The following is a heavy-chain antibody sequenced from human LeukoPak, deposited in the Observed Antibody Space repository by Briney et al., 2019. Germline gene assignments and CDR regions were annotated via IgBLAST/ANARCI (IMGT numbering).Heavy chain of an antibody. Sequence: GGSLRLSCAASGFTFSSYAMHRVRQAPGKGLEWVAVISYDGSNKYYADSVKGRFTISRDNAKNSLYLQMNSLRAEDTAVYYCATYSSLNRREFQFWGQGTLLTVSS. CDR3: ATYSSLNRREFQF. V-gene: IGHV3-30-3*01. J-gene: IGHJ1*01. CDR2: ISYDGSNK. D-gene: IGHD3-22*01. CDR1: GFTFSSYA.